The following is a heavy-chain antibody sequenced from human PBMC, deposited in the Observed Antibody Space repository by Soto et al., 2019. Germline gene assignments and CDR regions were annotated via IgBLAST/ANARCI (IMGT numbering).Heavy chain of an antibody. CDR1: GYTLTQLS. V-gene: IGHV1-24*01. CDR2: FNPEQGET. D-gene: IGHD3-10*01. J-gene: IGHJ4*02. CDR3: ATHEREYYGSGDRDY. Sequence: SVKVSCKVSGYTLTQLSMYWVRQAPGKGLEWMGGFNPEQGETIYAQKFQGRVTMSDDTSTDTAYMELSSLRSDDTAVYYCATHEREYYGSGDRDYWGQGTLVTVSS.